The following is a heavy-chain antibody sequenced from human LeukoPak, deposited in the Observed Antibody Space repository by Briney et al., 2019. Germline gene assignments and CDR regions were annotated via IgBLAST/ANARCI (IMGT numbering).Heavy chain of an antibody. CDR3: ARVVAVAGTFPDS. CDR1: GASISNSSHY. CDR2: IYYTGTT. Sequence: SETLSLTCIVSGASISNSSHYWGRIRQPPGKGLEWIGNIYYTGTTYYAPSLKSRVTISIDTSKSQFSLKVSSVTAADTAVYYCARVVAVAGTFPDSWGQGTLVTVSS. V-gene: IGHV4-39*07. D-gene: IGHD6-19*01. J-gene: IGHJ4*02.